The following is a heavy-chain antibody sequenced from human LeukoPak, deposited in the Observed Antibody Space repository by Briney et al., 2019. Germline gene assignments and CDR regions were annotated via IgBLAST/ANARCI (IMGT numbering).Heavy chain of an antibody. D-gene: IGHD7-27*01. J-gene: IGHJ4*02. CDR2: ITSSSSSM. V-gene: IGHV3-21*01. CDR3: ARDLAWGGY. Sequence: GGSLRLSCVASGFTFSIYTMSWVRQAPGKGLEWVSSITSSSSSMYSADSVKGRLTISRDNAKNSLYLQMNSLRAEDTAVYYCARDLAWGGYWGQGTPVTIPS. CDR1: GFTFSIYT.